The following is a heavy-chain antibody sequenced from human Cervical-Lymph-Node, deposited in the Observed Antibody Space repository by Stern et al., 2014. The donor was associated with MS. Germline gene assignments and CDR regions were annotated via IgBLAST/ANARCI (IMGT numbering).Heavy chain of an antibody. CDR2: IHHRGGT. CDR1: GAPVNSGGYS. CDR3: AAIGPLMEGAAFDI. J-gene: IGHJ3*02. D-gene: IGHD3-16*01. Sequence: QLQLQESGPGLVKPSQTLSLSCTVSGAPVNSGGYSWTWIRQVPGKGLEWIGYIHHRGGTFYNPPLKSRVTISVDTSENQVSLMLSSVTAADTAVYYCAAIGPLMEGAAFDIWGQGTLVTVSS. V-gene: IGHV4-31*03.